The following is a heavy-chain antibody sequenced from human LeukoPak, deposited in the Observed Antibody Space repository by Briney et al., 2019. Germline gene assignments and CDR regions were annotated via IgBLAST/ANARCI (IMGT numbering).Heavy chain of an antibody. Sequence: GGSLRLSCAASGFTFDDYGMSWVRQAPGKGLEWVSGINWNGGSTGYADSVKGRFTISRDNAKNSLYLQMNSLRAEDTASYYCARVTAITMVRGVIITSYYFDYWGQGTLVTVSS. J-gene: IGHJ4*02. CDR2: INWNGGST. V-gene: IGHV3-20*04. CDR3: ARVTAITMVRGVIITSYYFDY. D-gene: IGHD3-10*01. CDR1: GFTFDDYG.